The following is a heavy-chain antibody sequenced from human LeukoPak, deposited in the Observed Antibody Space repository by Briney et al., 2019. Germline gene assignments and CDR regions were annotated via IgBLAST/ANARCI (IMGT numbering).Heavy chain of an antibody. Sequence: SETPSLTCAVSGVSIIRNIWWSWVRQPPKKGLEWIGEIGHNGDTNYNSSLKSRVTMSVDTSKNQFSLKLTSVTAADTAVYYCATYYNILTGYTFDSWGQGTQVTVSS. J-gene: IGHJ4*02. D-gene: IGHD3-9*01. CDR3: ATYYNILTGYTFDS. CDR2: IGHNGDT. V-gene: IGHV4-4*02. CDR1: GVSIIRNIW.